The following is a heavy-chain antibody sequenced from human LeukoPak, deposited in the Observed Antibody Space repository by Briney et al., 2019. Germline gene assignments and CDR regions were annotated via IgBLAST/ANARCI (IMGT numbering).Heavy chain of an antibody. J-gene: IGHJ4*02. CDR2: IIPIFGTA. Sequence: SVKVSCKASGGTFSSYAISWVRQAPGQGLEWMGGIIPIFGTANYAQKFLGRVTITADESTSTAYMELSSLRSEDTAVYYCARGRITMVRAFDYWGQGTLVTVSS. CDR1: GGTFSSYA. CDR3: ARGRITMVRAFDY. D-gene: IGHD3-10*01. V-gene: IGHV1-69*13.